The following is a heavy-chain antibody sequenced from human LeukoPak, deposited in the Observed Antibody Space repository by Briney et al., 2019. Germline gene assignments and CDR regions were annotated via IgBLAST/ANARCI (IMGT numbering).Heavy chain of an antibody. Sequence: SETLSLTCAVYGGSFSGYYWSWIRQPPGKALEWIGEINHSGSTNYNPSLKSRVTISVDTSKNQFSLKLSSVTAADTAVYYCAREGKIVVVPAARNSHNWFDPWGQGTLVTVSS. CDR1: GGSFSGYY. CDR2: INHSGST. CDR3: AREGKIVVVPAARNSHNWFDP. V-gene: IGHV4-34*01. D-gene: IGHD2-2*01. J-gene: IGHJ5*02.